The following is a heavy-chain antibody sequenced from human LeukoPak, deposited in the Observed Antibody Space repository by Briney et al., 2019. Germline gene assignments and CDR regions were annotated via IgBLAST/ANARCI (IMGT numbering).Heavy chain of an antibody. CDR2: ISSSSTYI. J-gene: IGHJ6*02. Sequence: GGSLRLSCAASGFTFSSCTMNWVRQAPGKGLEWVSSISSSSTYIYHAESVKGRFTISRDNAKNSLYLQMNSLRAEDTAVYYCARVYASGSYYRGMDVWGQGTTVTVSS. V-gene: IGHV3-21*06. CDR3: ARVYASGSYYRGMDV. CDR1: GFTFSSCT. D-gene: IGHD3-10*01.